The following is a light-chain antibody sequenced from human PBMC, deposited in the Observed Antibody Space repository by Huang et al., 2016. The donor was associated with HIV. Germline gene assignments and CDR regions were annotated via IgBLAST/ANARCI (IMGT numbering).Light chain of an antibody. V-gene: IGKV3-11*01. J-gene: IGKJ4*01. Sequence: EIVLTQSPATLSLSPGERATLSCRASQSVRSYLAWYQQKPGQAPRLLIYDASNRATGIPARFSGSGYGTDFTLTISNLQSEDFAVYYCQQRSAWPLTFGGGTKVEI. CDR3: QQRSAWPLT. CDR1: QSVRSY. CDR2: DAS.